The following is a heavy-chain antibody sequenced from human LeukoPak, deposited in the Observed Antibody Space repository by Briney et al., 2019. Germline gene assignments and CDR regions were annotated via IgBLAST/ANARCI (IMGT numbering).Heavy chain of an antibody. Sequence: GGSLRLSCTASGFTFGDYAMSWFRQAPGKGLEWVGFIRSKAYGGTTEYAASVKGRFTISRDDSKSIAYLQMNSLKTEDTAVYYCTTEGYYYGSGSYYTRGAFDIWGQGTMVTVSS. CDR3: TTEGYYYGSGSYYTRGAFDI. CDR2: IRSKAYGGTT. D-gene: IGHD3-10*01. J-gene: IGHJ3*02. CDR1: GFTFGDYA. V-gene: IGHV3-49*03.